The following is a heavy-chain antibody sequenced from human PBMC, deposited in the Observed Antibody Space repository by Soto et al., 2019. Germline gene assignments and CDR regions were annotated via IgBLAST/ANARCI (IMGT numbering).Heavy chain of an antibody. J-gene: IGHJ6*02. CDR3: ARDHRGYSYGSRYYYGMDV. CDR2: INPNSGGT. V-gene: IGHV1-2*04. Sequence: ASVKVSCKASGYTFTGYYMHWVRQAPGQGLEWMGWINPNSGGTNYAQKFQGWVTMTRDTSISTAYMELSRLRSDDTAVYYCARDHRGYSYGSRYYYGMDVWGQGTTVTVSS. CDR1: GYTFTGYY. D-gene: IGHD5-18*01.